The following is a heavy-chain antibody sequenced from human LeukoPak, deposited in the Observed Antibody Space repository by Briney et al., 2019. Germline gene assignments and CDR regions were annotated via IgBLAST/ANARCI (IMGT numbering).Heavy chain of an antibody. CDR3: ASGYDYVWGSYRPYGMDV. CDR1: GFTFTNYA. CDR2: IYYSGST. V-gene: IGHV4-39*01. Sequence: GSLRLSCAASGFTFTNYAMGWIRQPPGKGLEWIGSIYYSGSTYYNPSLKSRVTISVDTSKNQFSLKLSSVTAADTAVYYCASGYDYVWGSYRPYGMDVWGQGTTVTVSS. J-gene: IGHJ6*02. D-gene: IGHD3-16*02.